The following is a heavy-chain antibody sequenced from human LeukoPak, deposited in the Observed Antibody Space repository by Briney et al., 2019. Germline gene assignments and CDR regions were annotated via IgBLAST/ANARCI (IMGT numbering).Heavy chain of an antibody. CDR1: GYTFTSYG. J-gene: IGHJ4*02. V-gene: IGHV1-18*01. CDR3: ARGARIAARPGFDY. Sequence: ASVKVSCKASGYTFTSYGISWVRQAPGQGLERMGWISAYNGNTNYAQKLQGRVTMTTDTSTSTAYMELRSLRSDDTAVYYCARGARIAARPGFDYWGQGTLVTVSS. CDR2: ISAYNGNT. D-gene: IGHD6-6*01.